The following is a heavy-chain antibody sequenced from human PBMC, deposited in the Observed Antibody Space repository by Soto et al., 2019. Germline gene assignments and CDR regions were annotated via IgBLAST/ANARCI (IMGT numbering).Heavy chain of an antibody. CDR3: ARLVRYCSGGSCYFTRDAFDI. J-gene: IGHJ3*02. Sequence: SETLSPTSTISGGSISSYSWSWIRQPPGQGLEWIGYIYYSGSTNYNPSLKSRVTISVDTSKNQFSLKLSSVTAADTAVYYRARLVRYCSGGSCYFTRDAFDIWGQGTMVT. D-gene: IGHD2-15*01. CDR2: IYYSGST. CDR1: GGSISSYS. V-gene: IGHV4-59*08.